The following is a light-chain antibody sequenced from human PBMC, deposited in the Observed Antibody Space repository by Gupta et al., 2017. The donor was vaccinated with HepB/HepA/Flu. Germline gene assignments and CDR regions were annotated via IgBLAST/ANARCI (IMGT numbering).Light chain of an antibody. V-gene: IGLV1-47*01. CDR2: RNN. Sequence: SVPTQPTSASGTPRQRLTISLSWSSSNIEGNYVFWYQQLSGTAPKLLIYRNNQRPSGVPDRFSGSKSGTSASLAISGLRTEDEADYYCAAWNDSLSGWVFGGGTKLTVL. J-gene: IGLJ3*02. CDR3: AAWNDSLSGWV. CDR1: SSNIEGNY.